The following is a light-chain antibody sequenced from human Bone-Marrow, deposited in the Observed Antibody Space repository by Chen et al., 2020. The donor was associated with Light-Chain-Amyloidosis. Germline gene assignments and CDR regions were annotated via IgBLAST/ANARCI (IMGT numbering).Light chain of an antibody. V-gene: IGLV6-57*01. CDR2: EDD. CDR1: SGSIATNY. Sequence: NFMLTQPHSVSESPGKTVIISCTRSSGSIATNYVQWYQQRPGRSPTTVIYEDDQRPSGVPDRFSGSSDRSSNSASITVSGLKTEDEADYYCQSYQGSSQGVFGGGTKLTVL. J-gene: IGLJ3*02. CDR3: QSYQGSSQGV.